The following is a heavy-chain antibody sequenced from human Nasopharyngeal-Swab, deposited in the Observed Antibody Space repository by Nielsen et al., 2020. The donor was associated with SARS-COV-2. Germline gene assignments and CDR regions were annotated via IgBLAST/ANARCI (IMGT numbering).Heavy chain of an antibody. CDR2: ISAYNGNT. CDR1: GYTFTSYG. CDR3: ARWSPVDTAMVDY. D-gene: IGHD5-18*01. V-gene: IGHV1-18*01. J-gene: IGHJ4*02. Sequence: ASVKVSCKASGYTFTSYGISWVRQAPGQRLEWMGWISAYNGNTNYAQKLQCRVTMTTDTSTSKAYMELRSLISDDTAVYYCARWSPVDTAMVDYWGQGTLVTVSS.